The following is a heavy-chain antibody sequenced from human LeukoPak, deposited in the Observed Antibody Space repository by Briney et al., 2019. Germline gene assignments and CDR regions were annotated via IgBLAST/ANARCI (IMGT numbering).Heavy chain of an antibody. CDR3: VRDNGGEHL. CDR1: GYTFGSYW. J-gene: IGHJ4*02. D-gene: IGHD3-16*01. V-gene: IGHV3-74*01. CDR2: INNDGSST. Sequence: EGSLRLSCAASGYTFGSYWMYWVRQAPGKGLVWVSRINNDGSSTIYADSVKGRFTISRDNAKNTLYLQMNSLRDDDTAVYYCVRDNGGEHLWGQGTPVTVSS.